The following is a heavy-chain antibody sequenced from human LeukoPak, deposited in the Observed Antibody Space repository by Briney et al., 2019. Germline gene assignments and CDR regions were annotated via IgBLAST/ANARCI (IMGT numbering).Heavy chain of an antibody. V-gene: IGHV3-23*01. CDR1: GFIFSPYA. CDR2: ISADGRT. Sequence: GGSLRLSCAASGFIFSPYAMSWFRQAPGKGLEWVSAISADGRTYYADSVKGRFTISRDNSKNTLYLQMNSLRAEDTALYLCAKDRSVVRGDFFDYWGQGTLVTVSS. J-gene: IGHJ4*02. D-gene: IGHD3-10*01. CDR3: AKDRSVVRGDFFDY.